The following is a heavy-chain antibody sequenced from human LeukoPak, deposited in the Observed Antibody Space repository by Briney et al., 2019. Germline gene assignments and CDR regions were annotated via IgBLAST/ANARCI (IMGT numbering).Heavy chain of an antibody. CDR2: ITSGGAST. J-gene: IGHJ4*02. V-gene: IGHV3-11*01. CDR1: GFSISDYY. CDR3: TRQRRGTYYAFDS. D-gene: IGHD3-16*01. Sequence: PGGSLRLSCDASGFSISDYYMSWIRQSPGKGPEWISYITSGGASTNYADSVRGRFTISRDKARNSVALQLNSLRAEDTAVYYCTRQRRGTYYAFDSWGQGTLVTVSS.